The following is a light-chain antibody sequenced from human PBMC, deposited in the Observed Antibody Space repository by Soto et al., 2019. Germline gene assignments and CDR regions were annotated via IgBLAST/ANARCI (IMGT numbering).Light chain of an antibody. CDR2: GAS. CDR1: QSVSGN. CDR3: QQYHNWPPGLT. Sequence: EVVMTQSPATLSVSPGERVTLSCTASQSVSGNLAWYQQKPGQAPRLLIHGASTRATDIPARFSCSGSGTELTLTITSLQSEDFAVYYCQQYHNWPPGLTFGGGTRVEIK. V-gene: IGKV3-15*01. J-gene: IGKJ4*01.